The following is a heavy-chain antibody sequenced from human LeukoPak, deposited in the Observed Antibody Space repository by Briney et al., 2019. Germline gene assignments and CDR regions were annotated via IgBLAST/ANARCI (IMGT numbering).Heavy chain of an antibody. D-gene: IGHD3-16*01. V-gene: IGHV3-48*01. CDR2: ISSSSSTI. J-gene: IGHJ4*02. Sequence: GGSLRLSCAASGFTFSSYNMNWVRQAPGKGLEWVSYISSSSSTIYYADSVKGRFTISRDNAKNSLYLQMNSLRVEDTAIYYCAKDLSYGYKDWGQGTLVTVSS. CDR3: AKDLSYGYKD. CDR1: GFTFSSYN.